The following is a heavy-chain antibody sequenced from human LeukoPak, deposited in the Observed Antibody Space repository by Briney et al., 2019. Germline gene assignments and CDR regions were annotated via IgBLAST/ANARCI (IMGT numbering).Heavy chain of an antibody. D-gene: IGHD5-18*01. CDR3: ARDFTHTAVVIYYYGLDV. CDR2: ISLSGSTV. J-gene: IGHJ6*02. Sequence: GGSLRLSCAATGFTVSNNYMTWVRQAPGKGLEWVSYISLSGSTVYYADSVKGRFTISRDNAKNSLYLQMNSLRAEDTAVYYCARDFTHTAVVIYYYGLDVWGQGTTVTVSS. V-gene: IGHV3-11*01. CDR1: GFTVSNNY.